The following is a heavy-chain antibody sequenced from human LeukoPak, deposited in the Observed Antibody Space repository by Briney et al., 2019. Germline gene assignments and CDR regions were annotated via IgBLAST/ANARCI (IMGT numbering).Heavy chain of an antibody. Sequence: GGSLRLSCAASGFTFSTTGMHWVRQAPGKGLEWVAVISYDGSDKYYADSVKGRFTISRDNSKITLYLQMNSLRTEDTAVYYCAKPLDVTTPMDGLDYWGQGTLVTVSS. D-gene: IGHD5-18*01. J-gene: IGHJ4*02. CDR2: ISYDGSDK. CDR1: GFTFSTTG. V-gene: IGHV3-30*18. CDR3: AKPLDVTTPMDGLDY.